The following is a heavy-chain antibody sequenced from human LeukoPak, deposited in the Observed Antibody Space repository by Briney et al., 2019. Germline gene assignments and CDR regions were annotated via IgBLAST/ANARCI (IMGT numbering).Heavy chain of an antibody. J-gene: IGHJ4*02. D-gene: IGHD3-9*01. Sequence: GGSLRLSCAASGFTFSSYAMSWVRQTPGKGLEWVATMSAYNDRTHYADSVRGRFTVSRDNSKNTLSLQMNSLREDDTAVYYCAQELSDIFVVRTDSWGQGTLVTVSS. CDR3: AQELSDIFVVRTDS. CDR1: GFTFSSYA. CDR2: MSAYNDRT. V-gene: IGHV3-23*01.